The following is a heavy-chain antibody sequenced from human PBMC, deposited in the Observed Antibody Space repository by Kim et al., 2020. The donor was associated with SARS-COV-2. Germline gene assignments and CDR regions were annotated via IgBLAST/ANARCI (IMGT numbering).Heavy chain of an antibody. J-gene: IGHJ4*02. CDR3: ARIGDY. Sequence: YPDDSDTTYRPSFQGQVTISADKSISTAYLQWSSLKASDTAMYYCARIGDYWGQGTLVTVSS. D-gene: IGHD2-15*01. V-gene: IGHV5-51*01. CDR2: YPDDSDT.